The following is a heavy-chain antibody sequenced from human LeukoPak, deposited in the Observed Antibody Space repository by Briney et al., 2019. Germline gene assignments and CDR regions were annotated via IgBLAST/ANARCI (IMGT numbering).Heavy chain of an antibody. D-gene: IGHD2-2*01. CDR3: AREGDGIVVVPAAMKDLDYYYYGMDV. CDR2: IIPIFGTA. Sequence: SVKVSCKASGYTFTGYYMHWVRQAPGQGLEWMGGIIPIFGTANYAQKFQGRVTITADESTSTAYMELSSLRSEDTAVYYCAREGDGIVVVPAAMKDLDYYYYGMDVWGKGTTVTVSS. J-gene: IGHJ6*04. V-gene: IGHV1-69*13. CDR1: GYTFTGYY.